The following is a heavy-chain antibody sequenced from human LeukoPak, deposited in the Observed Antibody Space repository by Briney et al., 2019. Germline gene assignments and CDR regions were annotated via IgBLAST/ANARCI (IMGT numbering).Heavy chain of an antibody. CDR3: AKAEKKRLELAY. V-gene: IGHV4-59*01. D-gene: IGHD1-7*01. J-gene: IGHJ4*02. CDR1: DGSINSYY. CDR2: IYYNGNT. Sequence: PSETLSLTCSVSDGSINSYYWNWIRRPPGKGLEWIGYIYYNGNTNYNPSLKSRVTISVDTSKNQFSLKLSSVTAADTAVYYCAKAEKKRLELAYWGQGTLVTVSS.